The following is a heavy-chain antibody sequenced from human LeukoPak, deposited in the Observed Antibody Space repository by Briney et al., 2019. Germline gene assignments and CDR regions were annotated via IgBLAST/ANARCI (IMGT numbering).Heavy chain of an antibody. D-gene: IGHD2-21*01. V-gene: IGHV3-7*01. CDR2: IKPDGSQE. CDR1: GFTFSRYW. Sequence: GGSLRLSCAGSGFTFSRYWMTWVRQAPGKGLEWVANIKPDGSQENYVDSAKGRFTISRDNAKESLFLQMNSLRDEDTAVYYCVRVGFSDEGFDHWGQGTLVTVSS. CDR3: VRVGFSDEGFDH. J-gene: IGHJ4*02.